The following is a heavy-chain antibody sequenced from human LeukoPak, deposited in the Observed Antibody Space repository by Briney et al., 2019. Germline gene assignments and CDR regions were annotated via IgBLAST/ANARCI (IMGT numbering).Heavy chain of an antibody. CDR1: GFTFSDYY. D-gene: IGHD3-3*01. J-gene: IGHJ6*03. V-gene: IGHV3-11*04. CDR2: ISSRGSTI. Sequence: GGSLRLSCAASGFTFSDYYMNWIRQAPGKGLEWVSYISSRGSTIYYADSVKGRFTISRDNAKNSLYLQMNSLRAEDTAVYYCAGPYYDFWSGYYNYYMDVWGKGTTVTISS. CDR3: AGPYYDFWSGYYNYYMDV.